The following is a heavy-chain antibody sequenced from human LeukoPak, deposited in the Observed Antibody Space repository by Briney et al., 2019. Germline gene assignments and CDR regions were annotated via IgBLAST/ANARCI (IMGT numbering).Heavy chain of an antibody. J-gene: IGHJ3*02. D-gene: IGHD4-11*01. CDR3: ARPRGDNYSGAFDI. CDR1: GFTVSSNY. V-gene: IGHV3-23*01. CDR2: ISDSGGNT. Sequence: PGGSLRLSCAASGFTVSSNYMSWVRQAPGKGLEWVSGISDSGGNTYYADSVKGRFTISRDNSKNTVYLQMNSLTAEDTAVYYCARPRGDNYSGAFDIWGQGTMVTVSS.